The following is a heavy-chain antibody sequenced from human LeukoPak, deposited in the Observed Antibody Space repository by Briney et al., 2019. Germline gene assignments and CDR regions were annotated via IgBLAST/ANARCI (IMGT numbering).Heavy chain of an antibody. CDR2: VHHTGST. CDR3: ARHDAFDI. J-gene: IGHJ3*02. CDR1: GYSISSGYY. Sequence: SETLSLTCTVSGYSISSGYYWGWIRQPPGRGLEWIGSVHHTGSTYYNPSLNSRVTISGDTSKNQFSLKLNSVTAADTAVYYCARHDAFDIWGQGTLVTVSS. V-gene: IGHV4-38-2*02.